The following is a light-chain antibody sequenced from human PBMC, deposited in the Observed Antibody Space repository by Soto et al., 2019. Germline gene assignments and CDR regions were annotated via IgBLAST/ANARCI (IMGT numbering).Light chain of an antibody. Sequence: QSALSQPASVSGSRGQSITISCTGTSSDVGNYNLVSWYQQHPGKAPKLMIYDVSKRPSGVPDRFSGSKSGNTASLTISGLQAEDEADYYCCSYAGSYTFVFGTGTKLTVL. CDR3: CSYAGSYTFV. CDR2: DVS. CDR1: SSDVGNYNL. V-gene: IGLV2-11*01. J-gene: IGLJ1*01.